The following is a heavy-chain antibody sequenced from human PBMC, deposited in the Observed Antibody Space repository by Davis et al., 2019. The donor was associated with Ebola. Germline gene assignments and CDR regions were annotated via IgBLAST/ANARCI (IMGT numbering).Heavy chain of an antibody. CDR2: INPHNGNT. V-gene: IGHV1-18*04. D-gene: IGHD2-21*02. CDR3: ARSGVWVTPYYYYGMDV. J-gene: IGHJ6*02. CDR1: GYTFTNYG. Sequence: ASVKVSCKASGYTFTNYGITWVRQAPGQGLEWMGWINPHNGNTNYAQNVQGRVTMTTDTSTSTAYMEVGSLKSDDTAVYYCARSGVWVTPYYYYGMDVWGQGTTVTASS.